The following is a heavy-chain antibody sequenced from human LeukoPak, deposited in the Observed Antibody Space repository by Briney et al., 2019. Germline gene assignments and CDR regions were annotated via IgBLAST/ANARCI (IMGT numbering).Heavy chain of an antibody. CDR1: GYTLTELS. J-gene: IGHJ3*02. D-gene: IGHD1-26*01. CDR2: FDPEDGET. Sequence: GASVKVSCKVSGYTLTELSMLRVRQAPGNGLEGLGGFDPEDGETIYAQKFQGRVTMTEDTSTDTAYMELRSLRSEDTAVYYCATPCGIVGADDAFDIWGQGTMVTVSS. V-gene: IGHV1-24*01. CDR3: ATPCGIVGADDAFDI.